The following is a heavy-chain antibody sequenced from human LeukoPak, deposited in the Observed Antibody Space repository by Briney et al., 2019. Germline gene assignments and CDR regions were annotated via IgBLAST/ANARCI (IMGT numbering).Heavy chain of an antibody. D-gene: IGHD6-13*01. CDR2: IYSGGST. CDR1: GFTVSSNY. V-gene: IGHV3-53*01. J-gene: IGHJ3*02. CDR3: ARVPYSSSWYGAFDI. Sequence: GGSLRLSCAASGFTVSSNYMSWVRQAPGKGLEWVSVIYSGGSTYYADSVKGRFTISRDNSKNTLYLQMNSPRAEDTAVYYCARVPYSSSWYGAFDIWGQGTMVTVSS.